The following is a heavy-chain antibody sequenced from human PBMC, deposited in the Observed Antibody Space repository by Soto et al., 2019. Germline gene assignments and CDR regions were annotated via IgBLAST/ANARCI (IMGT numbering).Heavy chain of an antibody. CDR1: GFSFSDYT. Sequence: GSSLKISCAASGFSFSDYTMNWVRQAPGKGLEWVSSISKGSGYIFYADKVKGRFTISRDNARNSLHLQMTSLRVEDTAVYYCAKDSGCVNNACAYDPWGQGTLVTVSS. CDR3: AKDSGCVNNACAYDP. D-gene: IGHD1-20*01. V-gene: IGHV3-21*01. CDR2: ISKGSGYI. J-gene: IGHJ5*02.